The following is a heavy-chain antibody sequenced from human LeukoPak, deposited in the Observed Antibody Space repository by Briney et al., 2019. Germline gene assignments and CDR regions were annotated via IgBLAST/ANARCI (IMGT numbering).Heavy chain of an antibody. J-gene: IGHJ5*02. Sequence: SETLSLTCTVSGGSISSGGYYWSRIRQHPGKGLEWIGYIYYSGSTYYNPSLKSRVTISVDTSKNQFSLKLSSVTAADTAVYYCARGQIFWSGYYTWFDPWGQGTLVTVSS. CDR1: GGSISSGGYY. V-gene: IGHV4-31*03. D-gene: IGHD3-3*01. CDR3: ARGQIFWSGYYTWFDP. CDR2: IYYSGST.